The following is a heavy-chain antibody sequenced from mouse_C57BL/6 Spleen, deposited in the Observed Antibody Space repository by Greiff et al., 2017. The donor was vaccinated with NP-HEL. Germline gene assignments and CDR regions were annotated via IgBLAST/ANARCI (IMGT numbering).Heavy chain of an antibody. CDR2: IDPSDSYT. Sequence: VQLQQPGAELVMPGASVKLSCKASGYTFTSYWMHWVKQRPGQGLEWIGEIDPSDSYTNYNQKFKGKSTLTVDKSSSTAYMQLSSLTSEDSAVYYWARTQEGYDGFAYWGQGTLVTVSA. D-gene: IGHD2-2*01. J-gene: IGHJ3*01. V-gene: IGHV1-69*01. CDR1: GYTFTSYW. CDR3: ARTQEGYDGFAY.